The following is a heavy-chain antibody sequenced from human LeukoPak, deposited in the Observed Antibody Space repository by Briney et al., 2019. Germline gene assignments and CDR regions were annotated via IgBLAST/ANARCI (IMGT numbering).Heavy chain of an antibody. CDR2: IYASGST. CDR1: GGSISSYY. J-gene: IGHJ5*02. CDR3: ARSSGWYWFDP. D-gene: IGHD6-19*01. Sequence: SETLSLTCTVSGGSISSYYWSWIRQPAGKGLEWIGGIYASGSTYYNPSLKSRVTMSVDTSKNQFSLKLNSVTAADTAVYYCARSSGWYWFDPWGQGTLFTVSS. V-gene: IGHV4-4*07.